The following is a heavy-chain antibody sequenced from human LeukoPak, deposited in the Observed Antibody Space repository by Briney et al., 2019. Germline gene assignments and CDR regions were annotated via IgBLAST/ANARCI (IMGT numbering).Heavy chain of an antibody. J-gene: IGHJ4*02. CDR3: ARDRGYSYGYEIDY. D-gene: IGHD5-18*01. CDR1: GYTFTGYY. Sequence: ASVKVSCKASGYTFTGYYMHWVRQAPGQGLEWMGRINPNSGGTNYAQKFQGRVTMTRDTSISTAYMELSRLRSGDTAVYYCARDRGYSYGYEIDYWGQGTLVTVSS. V-gene: IGHV1-2*06. CDR2: INPNSGGT.